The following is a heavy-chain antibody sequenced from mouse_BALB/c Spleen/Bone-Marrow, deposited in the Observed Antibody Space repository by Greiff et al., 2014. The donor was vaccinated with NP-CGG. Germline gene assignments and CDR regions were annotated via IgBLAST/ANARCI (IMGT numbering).Heavy chain of an antibody. CDR2: INPESNTI. CDR3: ARLGYYGWFAY. CDR1: GFDFSRYW. Sequence: VHLVESGGGLVQPGGSLKLSCAASGFDFSRYWMSWVRQAPGKGLQWIGEINPESNTINYTPSLKDKFIISRDNAKNTLYLQMSKVRSEDTALYCCARLGYYGWFAYWGQGTLVTVSA. J-gene: IGHJ3*01. D-gene: IGHD2-3*01. V-gene: IGHV4-1*02.